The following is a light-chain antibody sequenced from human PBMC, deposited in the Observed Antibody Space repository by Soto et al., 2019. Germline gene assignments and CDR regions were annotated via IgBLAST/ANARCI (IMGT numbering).Light chain of an antibody. CDR1: QSVSNSY. CDR3: QQYGSSTRT. J-gene: IGKJ1*01. CDR2: GAS. V-gene: IGKV3-20*01. Sequence: EIVLTQSPGTLSLSPGERATLSCRASQSVSNSYLAWYQQKLGQAPRLLIYGASTRAPGITDRFSGSGSGTDFTLPISRLEPEDFALYSCQQYGSSTRTFGQGTKVEIK.